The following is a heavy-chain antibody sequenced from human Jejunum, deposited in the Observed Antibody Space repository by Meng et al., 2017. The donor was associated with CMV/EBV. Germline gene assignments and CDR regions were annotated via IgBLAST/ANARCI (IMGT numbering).Heavy chain of an antibody. V-gene: IGHV3-48*03. CDR2: ITANAKIV. Sequence: FPFSTYEMNWVRQAPGKGLELVSFITANAKIVYYADSVKGRFTISRDNAKNSLYLQMSSLRAEDTAIYYCARDAPTTYKGGNFDYWGQGALVTVSS. J-gene: IGHJ4*02. CDR1: FPFSTYE. CDR3: ARDAPTTYKGGNFDY. D-gene: IGHD2/OR15-2a*01.